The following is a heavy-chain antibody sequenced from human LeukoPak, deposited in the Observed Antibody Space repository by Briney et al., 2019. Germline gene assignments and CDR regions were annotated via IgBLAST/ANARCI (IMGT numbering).Heavy chain of an antibody. CDR1: GGTFSSYA. D-gene: IGHD5/OR15-5a*01. CDR2: IIPILGIA. Sequence: GASVKVSCKASGGTFSSYAISWVRQAPGQGLEWMGRIIPILGIANYAQKFQGRVTITADKSTSTAYMELSSLRSEDTAVYYCAMPVSSLAASFDYWGQGTLVTVSS. V-gene: IGHV1-69*04. J-gene: IGHJ4*02. CDR3: AMPVSSLAASFDY.